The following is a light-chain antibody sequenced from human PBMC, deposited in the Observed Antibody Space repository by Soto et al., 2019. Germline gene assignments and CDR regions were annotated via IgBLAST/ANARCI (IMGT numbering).Light chain of an antibody. CDR3: QQSYSTHTWT. Sequence: DIQMTQSPSSLSASVGDRVTITCRASQSISSYLNWYQQKPGKAPKLLIYAASSLQSGVPSRFSGSGSGTDFTHTISSLQPEDFATYYCQQSYSTHTWTFGQGTKVEIK. V-gene: IGKV1-39*01. J-gene: IGKJ1*01. CDR1: QSISSY. CDR2: AAS.